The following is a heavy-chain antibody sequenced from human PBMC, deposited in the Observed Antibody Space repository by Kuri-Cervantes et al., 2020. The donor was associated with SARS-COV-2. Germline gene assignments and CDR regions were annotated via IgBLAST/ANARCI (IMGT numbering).Heavy chain of an antibody. CDR1: AGSMSSSSHY. J-gene: IGHJ4*02. Sequence: ESLKISCSVSAGSMSSSSHYWGWIRQSPEKGLEWIGSIYYSGSAYYNPSLKSRVAILVDTSNNQFSLWLSSVTAADTAVYYCARHLEEHTIFGVVIIPGPFDYWGQGTLVTVSS. D-gene: IGHD3-3*01. CDR2: IYYSGSA. CDR3: ARHLEEHTIFGVVIIPGPFDY. V-gene: IGHV4-39*01.